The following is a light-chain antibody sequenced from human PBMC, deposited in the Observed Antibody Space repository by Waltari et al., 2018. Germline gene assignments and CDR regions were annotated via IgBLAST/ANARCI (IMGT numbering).Light chain of an antibody. Sequence: QSALTQPASVSGSPGQSITISCTGTSSDVGSYTLVSWYQQHPGKAPKLIIYAVSKRPSGASARFSDSKSGNTASLTISGLQAEDEADYYCCSYAGSTTRWVFGGGTKLTVL. J-gene: IGLJ3*02. CDR3: CSYAGSTTRWV. V-gene: IGLV2-23*02. CDR2: AVS. CDR1: SSDVGSYTL.